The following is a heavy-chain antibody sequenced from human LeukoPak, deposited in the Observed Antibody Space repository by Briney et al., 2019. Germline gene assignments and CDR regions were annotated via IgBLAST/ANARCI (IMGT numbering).Heavy chain of an antibody. CDR1: GGSISSSNYY. V-gene: IGHV4-39*07. D-gene: IGHD3-16*01. CDR2: IYYSGST. J-gene: IGHJ6*03. Sequence: SETLSLTCSVSGGSISSSNYYWGWIRQPPGKGLEWIGSIYYSGSTYYNPSLKSRVTISVDTSKNQFSLKLSSVTAADTAVYYCARAHMITSYYYYYYMDVWGKGTTVTISS. CDR3: ARAHMITSYYYYYYMDV.